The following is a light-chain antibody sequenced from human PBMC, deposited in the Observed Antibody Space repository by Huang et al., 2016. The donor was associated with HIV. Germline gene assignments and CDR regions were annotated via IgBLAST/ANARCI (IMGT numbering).Light chain of an antibody. J-gene: IGKJ1*01. Sequence: EIVLTQSPGTLSLSPGERATLSCRASQSVSTYYLAWYQQKPGQAPRRLIYGTASRATGIPDSFSGSGSGTDFSLTISRLEAEDSAVYYCQHYGSSPWTFDQGTKVEIK. CDR1: QSVSTYY. CDR2: GTA. V-gene: IGKV3-20*01. CDR3: QHYGSSPWT.